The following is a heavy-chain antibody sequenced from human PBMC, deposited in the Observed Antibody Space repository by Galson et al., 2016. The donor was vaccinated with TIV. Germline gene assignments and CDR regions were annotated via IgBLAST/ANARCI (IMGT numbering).Heavy chain of an antibody. J-gene: IGHJ4*02. V-gene: IGHV4-31*03. CDR2: IYYSGST. D-gene: IGHD4-11*01. CDR1: GDSIGSGGYY. CDR3: AGALISDYSNSVFDY. Sequence: TLSLTCTVSGDSIGSGGYYWSWVRQHPGKGLEWVGYIYYSGSTYYTPSLKSRVTISLDTSKNQFSLKLSSVTAADTTVYYCAGALISDYSNSVFDYWGQGTLVTVSS.